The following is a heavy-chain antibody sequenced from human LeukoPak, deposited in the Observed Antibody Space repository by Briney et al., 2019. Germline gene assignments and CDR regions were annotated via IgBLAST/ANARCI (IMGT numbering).Heavy chain of an antibody. CDR1: GYTFTGYY. CDR3: ARGSQSPTPFYYYYGMDV. Sequence: ASVKVSCKASGYTFTGYYMHWVRQAPGQGLEWMGRINPNSGGTNYAQKFQGRVTMTRDTSISTAYMELSRLRSDDTAVYYCARGSQSPTPFYYYYGMDVWGQGTTVTVSS. V-gene: IGHV1-2*06. CDR2: INPNSGGT. J-gene: IGHJ6*02.